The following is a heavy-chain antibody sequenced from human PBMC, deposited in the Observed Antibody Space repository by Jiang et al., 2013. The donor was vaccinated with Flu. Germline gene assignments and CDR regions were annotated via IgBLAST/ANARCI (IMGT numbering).Heavy chain of an antibody. CDR2: MSPMGSP. D-gene: IGHD5/OR15-5a*01. CDR3: ARDRDIVSRGGFDN. Sequence: EWIGSMSPMGSPTTARPSKSRVTISVDTSSNQFSLRLTSVTAADTAVYYCARDRDIVSRGGFDNWGQGTLVTVSS. V-gene: IGHV4-38-2*02. J-gene: IGHJ4*02.